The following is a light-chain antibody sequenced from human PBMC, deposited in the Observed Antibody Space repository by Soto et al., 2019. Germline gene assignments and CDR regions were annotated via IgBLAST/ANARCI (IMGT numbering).Light chain of an antibody. Sequence: EIVLTQSPGTLSLSPGERATLSCRASQSVSSTYFAWYQQKPGQALRLLIYGAASRATGIPDRFSGSGSGTDFTLTIXRXXXXXXXXXYCXQYGSSPPTFGQGTKLEIK. J-gene: IGKJ2*01. CDR2: GAA. CDR1: QSVSSTY. V-gene: IGKV3-20*01. CDR3: XQYGSSPPT.